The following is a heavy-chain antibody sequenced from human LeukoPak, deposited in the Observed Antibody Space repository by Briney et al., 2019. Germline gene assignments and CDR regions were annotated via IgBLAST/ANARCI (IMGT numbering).Heavy chain of an antibody. CDR3: ARIGYSSSSFDY. CDR2: ISGSGGST. CDR1: GFTFSSYA. J-gene: IGHJ4*02. D-gene: IGHD6-13*01. Sequence: PGGSLRLSCAASGFTFSSYAMSWVRQAPGKGLEWVSAISGSGGSTYYADSVKGRFTISRDNAKNSVYLQVDSLRVEDTAVYYCARIGYSSSSFDYWGQGTLVTVSS. V-gene: IGHV3-23*01.